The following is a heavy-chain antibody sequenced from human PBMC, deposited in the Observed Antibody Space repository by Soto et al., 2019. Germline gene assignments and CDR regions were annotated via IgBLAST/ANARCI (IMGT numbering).Heavy chain of an antibody. V-gene: IGHV5-10-1*01. D-gene: IGHD6-13*01. J-gene: IGHJ6*02. CDR3: ARLTNRIAAAEVYYYGMDV. Sequence: LGESLKISCKGSGYSFTSYWISWVRQMPGKGLEWMGRIDPSDSYTNYSPSFQGHVTISADKSISTAYLQWSSLKASDTAMYYCARLTNRIAAAEVYYYGMDVWGQGTTVTVSS. CDR2: IDPSDSYT. CDR1: GYSFTSYW.